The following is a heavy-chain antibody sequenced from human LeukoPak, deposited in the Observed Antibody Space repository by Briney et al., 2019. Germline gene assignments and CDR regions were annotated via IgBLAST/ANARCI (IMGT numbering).Heavy chain of an antibody. V-gene: IGHV3-53*03. CDR2: LYSDGSE. Sequence: PGGSLRLSCVASGFTVSSNYMSWVRQPPGKGLEWVSLLYSDGSELHPDSVKGRFTISRDNPKNTVYLQMNMLRAEDTAVYYCARYSSSFPNYFDYWGQGTLVTVSS. CDR1: GFTVSSNY. J-gene: IGHJ4*02. D-gene: IGHD2-15*01. CDR3: ARYSSSFPNYFDY.